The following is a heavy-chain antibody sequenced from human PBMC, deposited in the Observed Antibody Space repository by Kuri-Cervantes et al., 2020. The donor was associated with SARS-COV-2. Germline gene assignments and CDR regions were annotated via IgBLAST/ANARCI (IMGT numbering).Heavy chain of an antibody. CDR1: GYKFTNYW. Sequence: GGSLRLSCEGSGYKFTNYWIGWVRQMPGKGLEWMGVIYPDDSDTRYSPSFQGQVTISADKSIGTAYLQWNSLKASDTAIYYCATGGDFGDYRWFDPWGQGTLVTVSS. J-gene: IGHJ5*02. CDR2: IYPDDSDT. CDR3: ATGGDFGDYRWFDP. D-gene: IGHD4-17*01. V-gene: IGHV5-51*01.